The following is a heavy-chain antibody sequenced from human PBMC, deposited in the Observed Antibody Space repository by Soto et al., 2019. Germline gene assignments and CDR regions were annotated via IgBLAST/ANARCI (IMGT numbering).Heavy chain of an antibody. CDR2: IIPIFGTA. J-gene: IGHJ4*02. V-gene: IGHV1-69*13. D-gene: IGHD3-22*01. CDR3: ARDYYDSSGYSPLQFDY. CDR1: GGTFSSYA. Sequence: ASVKVSCKASGGTFSSYAISWVRQAPGQGLEWMGGIIPIFGTANYAQKFQGRVTITADESTSTAYMELSSLRSEDTAVYYYARDYYDSSGYSPLQFDYWGQGTLVTVSS.